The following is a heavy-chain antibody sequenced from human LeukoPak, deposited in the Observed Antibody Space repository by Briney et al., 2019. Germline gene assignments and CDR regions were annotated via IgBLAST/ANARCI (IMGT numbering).Heavy chain of an antibody. Sequence: SVKVSCKASGGTFSSYAISWVRQAPGQGLEWMGRIIPILGIANYAQKFQGRVTITADKSTSTAYMELSSLRSEDTAVYYCARRYDSSGSASTLGPFDPWGQGTLVTVSS. V-gene: IGHV1-69*04. CDR2: IIPILGIA. D-gene: IGHD3-22*01. CDR3: ARRYDSSGSASTLGPFDP. J-gene: IGHJ5*02. CDR1: GGTFSSYA.